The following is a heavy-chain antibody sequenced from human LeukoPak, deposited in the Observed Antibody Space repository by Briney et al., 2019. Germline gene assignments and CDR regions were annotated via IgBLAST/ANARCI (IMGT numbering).Heavy chain of an antibody. CDR1: GGSISSSSYY. CDR2: IYYSGGT. V-gene: IGHV4-39*01. CDR3: ARPSSRNAFDI. Sequence: PSETLSLTCTVSGGSISSSSYYWGWIRQPPGKGLEWIGSIYYSGGTYYNPSLKSRVTISVDTSKNQFSLKLSSVTAADTSVYYCARPSSRNAFDIWDQGTMVTVSS. J-gene: IGHJ3*02. D-gene: IGHD6-19*01.